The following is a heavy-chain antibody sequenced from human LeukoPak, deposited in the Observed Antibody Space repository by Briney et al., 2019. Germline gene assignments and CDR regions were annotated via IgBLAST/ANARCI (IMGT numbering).Heavy chain of an antibody. CDR1: GGSISSGGYY. CDR3: ARVVRDCSSTSCVPHY. J-gene: IGHJ4*02. D-gene: IGHD2-2*01. V-gene: IGHV4-30-2*01. CDR2: IYHSGST. Sequence: SETLSLTCTVSGGSISSGGYYWSWIRQPPGKGLEWIGYIYHSGSTYYNPSLKSRVTISVDRSKNQFSLKLSSVTAADTAVYYCARVVRDCSSTSCVPHYWGQGTLVTVSS.